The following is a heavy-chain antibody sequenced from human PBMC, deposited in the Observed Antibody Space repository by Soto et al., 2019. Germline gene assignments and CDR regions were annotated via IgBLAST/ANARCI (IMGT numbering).Heavy chain of an antibody. J-gene: IGHJ4*02. CDR3: ARGSTGYSSSWYRY. V-gene: IGHV4-59*08. Sequence: QVQLQESGPGLVKPSETLSLTCTVSGGSISSYYWSWIRQPPGKGLEWIGYIYNSGSTNYNPSLKSRVTISVDTSKNQLSLKRSSVTAADTAVYYCARGSTGYSSSWYRYWGQGTLVTVSS. CDR2: IYNSGST. D-gene: IGHD6-13*01. CDR1: GGSISSYY.